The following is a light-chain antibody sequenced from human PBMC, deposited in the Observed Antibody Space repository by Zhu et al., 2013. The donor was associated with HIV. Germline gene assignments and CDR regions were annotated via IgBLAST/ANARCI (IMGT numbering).Light chain of an antibody. CDR3: GTWDTSLSVHVL. V-gene: IGLV1-51*01. J-gene: IGLJ2*01. CDR2: DNN. CDR1: SSNIGRNY. Sequence: QSVLTQPPLVSAAPGQKVTISCSGSSSNIGRNYVSWYQQLPGTAPKLLIYDNNNRLSEIPDRFSGSKSGTSASLGITGLQTGDEADYYCGTWDTSLSVHVLFGGGTKLTVL.